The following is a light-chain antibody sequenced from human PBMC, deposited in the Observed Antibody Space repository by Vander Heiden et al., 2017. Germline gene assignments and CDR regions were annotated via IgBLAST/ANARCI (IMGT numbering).Light chain of an antibody. J-gene: IGKJ3*01. CDR1: QSISSW. CDR2: KAS. CDR3: QRHNSYFLHT. V-gene: IGKV1-5*03. Sequence: DIQMTQSPSTLSASVGDRVTITCRASQSISSWLAWYQQKPGKAPKLLIYKASSLESGVPSRFSGSGYGTEFTLTISRLQPDDFATYYCQRHNSYFLHTFSHGTKVDIK.